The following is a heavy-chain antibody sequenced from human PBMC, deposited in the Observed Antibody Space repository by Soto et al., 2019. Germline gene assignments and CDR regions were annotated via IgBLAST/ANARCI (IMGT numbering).Heavy chain of an antibody. D-gene: IGHD5-18*01. CDR3: AKDLRLWSKDYYYYGMDV. V-gene: IGHV3-30*18. Sequence: QVQLVESGGGVVQPGRSLRLSCAGSGFTFSSYGMHWVRQAPGKGLEWVAVISYDGSKEFYADSVKGRFTISRDNSKNTLYLQMNSLRAEDTAVYYCAKDLRLWSKDYYYYGMDVWGQGTTVTVSS. J-gene: IGHJ6*02. CDR1: GFTFSSYG. CDR2: ISYDGSKE.